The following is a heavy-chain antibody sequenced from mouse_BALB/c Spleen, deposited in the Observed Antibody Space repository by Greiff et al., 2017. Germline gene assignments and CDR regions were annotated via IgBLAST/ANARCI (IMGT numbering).Heavy chain of an antibody. V-gene: IGHV2-4-1*01. Sequence: VKLQQSGPGLVQPSQSLSITCTVSGFSLTSYGVHWVRQSPGKGLEWLGVIWSGGSTDYNAAFISRLSISKDNSKSQVFFKMNSLQADDTAIYYCARRGNYDLFYAMDYWGQGTSVTVSS. J-gene: IGHJ4*01. CDR2: IWSGGST. CDR3: ARRGNYDLFYAMDY. CDR1: GFSLTSYG. D-gene: IGHD2-1*01.